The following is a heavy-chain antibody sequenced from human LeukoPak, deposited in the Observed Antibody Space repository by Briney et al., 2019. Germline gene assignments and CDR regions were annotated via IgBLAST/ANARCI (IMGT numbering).Heavy chain of an antibody. D-gene: IGHD3-3*01. J-gene: IGHJ4*02. CDR1: GFTFSSYL. Sequence: QSGGSLRLSCAASGFTFSSYLMSWVRQAPGKGLEWVSGISGSGDNTYYAASVQGRFTISRDNSKNTLYLQMNSLRAEDTAVYYCASELRFLEWLPDYWGQGTLVTVSS. CDR2: ISGSGDNT. V-gene: IGHV3-23*01. CDR3: ASELRFLEWLPDY.